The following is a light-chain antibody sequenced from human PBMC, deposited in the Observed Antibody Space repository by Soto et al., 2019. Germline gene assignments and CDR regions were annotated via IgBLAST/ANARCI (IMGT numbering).Light chain of an antibody. Sequence: QLVLTQSPSASASLGASVKLTCTLSSGHSSYAIAWHQQQPEKGPRFLMKINSDGSHSKGDGIPDRFSGSRSGAERSHTISSLQSEDEADYYCQTWGTGIRVFGGGTKLTVL. CDR1: SGHSSYA. V-gene: IGLV4-69*01. J-gene: IGLJ2*01. CDR3: QTWGTGIRV. CDR2: INSDGSH.